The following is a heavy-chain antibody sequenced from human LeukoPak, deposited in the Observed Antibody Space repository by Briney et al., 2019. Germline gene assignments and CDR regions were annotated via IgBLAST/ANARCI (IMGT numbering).Heavy chain of an antibody. CDR2: TYYRSKWYS. Sequence: SQTLSLTCAISGDSVSSNSAAWNWIRQSPSRGLEWLGGTYYRSKWYSDYAFSVKSRITINPDTSRNQFSLQLSSVTPEDTAVYYCARGGSYSFDYWGQGTLVTVSS. J-gene: IGHJ4*02. D-gene: IGHD1-26*01. CDR1: GDSVSSNSAA. V-gene: IGHV6-1*01. CDR3: ARGGSYSFDY.